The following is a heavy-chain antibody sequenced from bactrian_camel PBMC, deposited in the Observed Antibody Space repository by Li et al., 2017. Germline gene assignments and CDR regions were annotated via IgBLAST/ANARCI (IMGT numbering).Heavy chain of an antibody. CDR3: NFARMGRNREILPNIGY. V-gene: IGHV3S53*01. Sequence: HVQLVESGGGSVQAGESLRLSCSVSVDTLCMGWDRQTPGNRREGVATLDKNGRTTYRDSVKGRFTISRDNAKNTAILQMNNLKPEDTGIYYCNFARMGRNREILPNIGYWGEGTQVTVS. J-gene: IGHJ4*01. CDR2: LDKNGRT. CDR1: VDTLCM. D-gene: IGHD1*01.